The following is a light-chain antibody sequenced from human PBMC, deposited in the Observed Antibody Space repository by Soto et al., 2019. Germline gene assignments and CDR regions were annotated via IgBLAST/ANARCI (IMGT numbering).Light chain of an antibody. J-gene: IGKJ1*01. V-gene: IGKV1-6*01. CDR2: TTS. Sequence: AIQMTQSPSSLSASIGDRVTITCRASQDIRNELNWYQQKPGKAPKLLIYTTSSLQSGVPSRFRGSGPGTYFTLTISSLQPEDFATYYCLQEYNYPRTFGQGTKVDIK. CDR3: LQEYNYPRT. CDR1: QDIRNE.